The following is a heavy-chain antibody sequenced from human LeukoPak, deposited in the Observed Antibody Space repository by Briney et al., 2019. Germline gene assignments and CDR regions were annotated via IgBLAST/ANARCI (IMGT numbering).Heavy chain of an antibody. D-gene: IGHD3-10*01. CDR2: INHSGST. Sequence: SETLSLTCTVSGGSISNYYWSWIRQPPGKGLEWIGEINHSGSTNYNPSLKSRVTISVATSKNQFSLKLSSVTAADTAVYYCARGNYYGSGISIYYYYYMDVWGKGTTVTVSS. CDR3: ARGNYYGSGISIYYYYYMDV. V-gene: IGHV4-34*01. CDR1: GGSISNYY. J-gene: IGHJ6*03.